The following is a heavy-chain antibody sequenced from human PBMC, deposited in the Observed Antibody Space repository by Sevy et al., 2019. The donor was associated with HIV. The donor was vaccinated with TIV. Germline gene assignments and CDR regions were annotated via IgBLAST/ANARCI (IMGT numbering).Heavy chain of an antibody. D-gene: IGHD3-22*01. CDR3: ARDRRTLNYYGSSGYNYYFDY. J-gene: IGHJ4*02. V-gene: IGHV3-21*01. Sequence: GGSLRLSCAASGFTFSTYNMNWVRQAPGKGLEWVSSITDSSNYIYHADSVKGRFTISGDNAKNSLYLQMNILRAEDTAVYFCARDRRTLNYYGSSGYNYYFDYWGQGTLVTVSS. CDR2: ITDSSNYI. CDR1: GFTFSTYN.